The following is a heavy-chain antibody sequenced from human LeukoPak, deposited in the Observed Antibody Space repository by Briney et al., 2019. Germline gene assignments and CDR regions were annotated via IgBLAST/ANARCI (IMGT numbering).Heavy chain of an antibody. Sequence: ASVKVSCKASGGTFSSYAISWVRQAPGQGLEWMGGIIPIFGTTNYAQKLQGRVTITADESTSTAYMELSSLRSEDTAVYYCARGGSRVVTYGNFDYWGQGTLVTVSS. D-gene: IGHD2-21*02. CDR2: IIPIFGTT. J-gene: IGHJ4*02. CDR1: GGTFSSYA. CDR3: ARGGSRVVTYGNFDY. V-gene: IGHV1-69*13.